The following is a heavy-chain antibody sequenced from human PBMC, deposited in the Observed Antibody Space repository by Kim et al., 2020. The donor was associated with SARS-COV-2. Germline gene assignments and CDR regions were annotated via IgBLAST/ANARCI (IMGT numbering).Heavy chain of an antibody. Sequence: ANSDATAYASSVKGRFTISRDDSKNTAYLQMNSQKTEDTAVYYCTRTYDPWGQGTLVTVSS. CDR2: ANSDAT. J-gene: IGHJ5*02. CDR3: TRTYDP. V-gene: IGHV3-73*01.